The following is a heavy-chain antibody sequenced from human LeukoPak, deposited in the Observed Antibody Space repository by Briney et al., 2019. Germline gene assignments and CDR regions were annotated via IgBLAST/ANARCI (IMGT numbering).Heavy chain of an antibody. V-gene: IGHV1-69*13. CDR2: IIPIFGTA. J-gene: IGHJ4*02. CDR1: GGTFSSYA. D-gene: IGHD3-10*01. CDR3: ARWRAYYYGSGSYYFDY. Sequence: SVKVSCKASGGTFSSYAISWVRQAPGQGLEWMGGIIPIFGTASYAQKFQGRVTITADESTSTAYMELSSLRSEDTAVYYCARWRAYYYGSGSYYFDYWGQGTLVTVSS.